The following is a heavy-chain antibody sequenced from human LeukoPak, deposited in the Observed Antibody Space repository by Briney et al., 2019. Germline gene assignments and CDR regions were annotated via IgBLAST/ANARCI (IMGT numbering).Heavy chain of an antibody. Sequence: GGSLRLSRAASGFTFSSYWMSWVRQAPGKGLEWVANIKQDGSEKYYVDSVKGRFTISRDNSKNSLYLQMNSLRTEDTALYYCAKVQFGEFGDWGQGTLVTVSP. D-gene: IGHD3-10*01. CDR3: AKVQFGEFGD. CDR1: GFTFSSYW. CDR2: IKQDGSEK. V-gene: IGHV3-7*03. J-gene: IGHJ4*02.